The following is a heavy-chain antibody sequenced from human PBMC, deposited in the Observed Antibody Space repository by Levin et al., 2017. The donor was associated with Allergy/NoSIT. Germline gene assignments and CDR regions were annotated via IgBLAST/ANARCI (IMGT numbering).Heavy chain of an antibody. V-gene: IGHV3-30*18. D-gene: IGHD6-13*01. CDR3: AKDIRYSSSWYGRPLNYYGMDV. Sequence: PGGSLRLSCAASGFTFSSYGMHWVRQAPGKGLEWVAVISYDGSNKYYADSVKGRFTISRDNSKNTLYLQMNSLRAEDTAVYYCAKDIRYSSSWYGRPLNYYGMDVWGQGTTVTVSS. CDR2: ISYDGSNK. CDR1: GFTFSSYG. J-gene: IGHJ6*02.